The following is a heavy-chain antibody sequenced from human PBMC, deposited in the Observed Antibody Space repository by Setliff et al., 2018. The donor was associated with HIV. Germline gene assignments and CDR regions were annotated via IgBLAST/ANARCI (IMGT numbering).Heavy chain of an antibody. Sequence: SETLSLTCTVSEGYITGYYWTWIRQPPGRGLEWIGYIFYSGTTKFNPSLKSRAAISVDSSNNQFSLKMTSVTAADTAVYFCARFNALLGSSTYYDYWGPGLLVT. CDR2: IFYSGTT. J-gene: IGHJ4*02. CDR1: EGYITGYY. CDR3: ARFNALLGSSTYYDY. D-gene: IGHD3-22*01. V-gene: IGHV4-59*01.